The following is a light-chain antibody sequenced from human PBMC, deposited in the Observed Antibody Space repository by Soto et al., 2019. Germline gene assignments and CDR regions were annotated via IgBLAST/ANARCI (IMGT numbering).Light chain of an antibody. CDR1: ENVRTF. CDR2: GAS. V-gene: IGKV3-11*01. Sequence: EVVLTQSPATLSLSPGERATLSCRASENVRTFVDWYQQKPGQAPRLLIYGASNRATGIPARFSGSGSGTDFTPTISNLEHEDFAVYYCQQHSHWPPWTFGQGTRVEIQ. CDR3: QQHSHWPPWT. J-gene: IGKJ1*01.